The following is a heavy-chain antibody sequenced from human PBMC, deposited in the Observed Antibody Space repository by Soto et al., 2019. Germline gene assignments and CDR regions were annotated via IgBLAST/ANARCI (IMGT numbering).Heavy chain of an antibody. CDR2: IYHSGST. Sequence: PSETLSLTCAVYGGSFSGYYWSWIRQPPGKGLEWIGEIYHSGSTNYNPSLKSRVTISVDTSKNQFSLKLSSVTAADTAVYYCARENYFDYWGQGALVTVSS. CDR1: GGSFSGYY. J-gene: IGHJ4*02. CDR3: ARENYFDY. V-gene: IGHV4-34*01.